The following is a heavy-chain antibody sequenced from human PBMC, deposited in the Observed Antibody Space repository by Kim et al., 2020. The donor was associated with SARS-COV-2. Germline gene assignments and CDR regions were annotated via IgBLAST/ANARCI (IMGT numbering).Heavy chain of an antibody. J-gene: IGHJ5*02. CDR1: GDRISSIITT. CDR2: TLYRSKWAT. V-gene: IGHV6-1*01. CDR3: AREADWAGTDH. Sequence: SQTLSLTCAISGDRISSIITTWNWLRQSPSRGLEWLGRTLYRSKWATDYAPSVKSRITINPDTSKNQFSLQLRSVTPEDTAIYYCAREADWAGTDHWGPGTLVTVSS. D-gene: IGHD6-19*01.